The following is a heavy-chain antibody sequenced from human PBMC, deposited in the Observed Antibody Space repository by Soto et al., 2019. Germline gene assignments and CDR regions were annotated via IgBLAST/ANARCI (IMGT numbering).Heavy chain of an antibody. V-gene: IGHV3-30*18. J-gene: IGHJ6*02. CDR3: AKDLYSSWGIYYYYGMDV. CDR2: ISYDGSNK. D-gene: IGHD6-6*01. CDR1: GFTFSSYG. Sequence: QVQLVESGGGVVQPGRSLRLSCAASGFTFSSYGMHWVRKAPGKGLEWVAVISYDGSNKYYADYVKGRFTISRDNSKNTLYLQMNSLRAEDTAVYYCAKDLYSSWGIYYYYGMDVWGQGTTVTVSS.